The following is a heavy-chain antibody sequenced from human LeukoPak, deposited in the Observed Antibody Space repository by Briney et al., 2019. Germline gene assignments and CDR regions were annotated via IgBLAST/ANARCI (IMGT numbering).Heavy chain of an antibody. Sequence: SETLSLTCTVSGGSISSHYWSWIRQPPGKGLEGIGYIYYSGTTNYNPSLKSRVTISVDTSKNQFSLKLSSVTAADTAVYYCARGVYIAAAQYGYWGQGTLVTVSS. V-gene: IGHV4-59*11. D-gene: IGHD6-13*01. CDR3: ARGVYIAAAQYGY. J-gene: IGHJ4*02. CDR2: IYYSGTT. CDR1: GGSISSHY.